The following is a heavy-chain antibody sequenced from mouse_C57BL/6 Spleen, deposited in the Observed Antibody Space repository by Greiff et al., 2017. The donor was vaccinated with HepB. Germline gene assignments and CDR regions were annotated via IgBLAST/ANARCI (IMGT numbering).Heavy chain of an antibody. Sequence: VQLQQSGAELVRPGASVTLSCKASGYTFTDYEMHWVKQTPVHGLEWIGAIDPETGGTAYNQKFKGKAILTADKSSSTAYMELRSLTSEDSAVYYCTPIYYGKPHFDYWGQGTTLTVSS. J-gene: IGHJ2*01. V-gene: IGHV1-15*01. CDR3: TPIYYGKPHFDY. CDR1: GYTFTDYE. D-gene: IGHD2-1*01. CDR2: IDPETGGT.